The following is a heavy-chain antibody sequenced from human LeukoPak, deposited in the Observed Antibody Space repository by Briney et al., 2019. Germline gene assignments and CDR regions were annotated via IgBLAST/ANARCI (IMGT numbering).Heavy chain of an antibody. CDR1: GYTFTSYD. CDR2: MNPNSGNT. D-gene: IGHD1-14*01. V-gene: IGHV1-8*01. J-gene: IGHJ4*02. Sequence: ASVKVSCKASGYTFTSYDINWVRQATGQGLEWMGWMNPNSGNTGYAQKFQGRVTMTRNTSISTAYMELSSLRSEDTAVYYCARAEPRARAIKNWGQGTLVTVSS. CDR3: ARAEPRARAIKN.